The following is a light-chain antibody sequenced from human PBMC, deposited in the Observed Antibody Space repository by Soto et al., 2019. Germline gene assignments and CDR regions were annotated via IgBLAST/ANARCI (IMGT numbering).Light chain of an antibody. CDR2: GAS. CDR1: QSISSY. Sequence: IQVTKSPSSPSASVVGKVTITCLSSQSISSYLNWYQQIPGKAPKLLVYGASSLQSGVPSKFSGSGSGTEFTLTISSLQSEDFATYYCQQSYTTPITFGQVTRLEI. J-gene: IGKJ5*01. CDR3: QQSYTTPIT. V-gene: IGKV1-39*01.